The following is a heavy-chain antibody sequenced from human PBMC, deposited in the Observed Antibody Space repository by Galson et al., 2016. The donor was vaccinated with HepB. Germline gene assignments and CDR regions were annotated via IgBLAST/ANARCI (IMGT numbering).Heavy chain of an antibody. D-gene: IGHD6-13*01. J-gene: IGHJ6*03. CDR3: ARDLIAAHTVHSYYYYYMDV. CDR2: ISYDGSNK. V-gene: IGHV3-30-3*01. Sequence: APGKGLEWVAVISYDGSNKYYADSVKGRFTISRDNSKNTLYLQMNSLRAEDTAVYYCARDLIAAHTVHSYYYYYMDVWGKGTTVTVSS.